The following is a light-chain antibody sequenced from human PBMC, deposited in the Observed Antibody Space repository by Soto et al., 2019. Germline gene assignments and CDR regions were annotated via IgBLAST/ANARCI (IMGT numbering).Light chain of an antibody. V-gene: IGKV3-20*01. CDR3: QQYGSSPTWT. J-gene: IGKJ1*01. Sequence: EIVLTQSPGTLSLSPGETATLSCRASQSVSSSYLAWYQQTPGQAPRLLIYGASSRATGIPDRFSGSGSGTDFTLTIRRLEPEDLAVYYCQQYGSSPTWTFGQGTKVDIK. CDR1: QSVSSSY. CDR2: GAS.